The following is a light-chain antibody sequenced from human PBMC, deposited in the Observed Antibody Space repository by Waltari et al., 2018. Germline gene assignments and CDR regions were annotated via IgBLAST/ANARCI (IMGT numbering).Light chain of an antibody. CDR3: QQYDSFPRT. CDR2: GAS. Sequence: DIQMTQSPSSLSASVGDRVTITCRASQDISNYLAWLQQKPGKAPKSLIYGASSLQSGVPSNFSGSGSGTDFTLIISSLQPEDFATYYCQQYDSFPRTFGQGTKVEIK. J-gene: IGKJ1*01. V-gene: IGKV1-16*02. CDR1: QDISNY.